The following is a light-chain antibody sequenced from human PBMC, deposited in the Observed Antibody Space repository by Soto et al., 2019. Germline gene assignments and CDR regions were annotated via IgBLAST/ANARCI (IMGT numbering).Light chain of an antibody. Sequence: DIQMTQSPSTLSASVGDRVTITCRASQSISSWLAWYQQKPGKAPKLLIYKASSLESGVPSRFSGSGSGTEFTLTINRLQPDDFATYYCQQYYSYAYTFGQGTKLEIK. CDR3: QQYYSYAYT. J-gene: IGKJ2*01. CDR1: QSISSW. V-gene: IGKV1-5*03. CDR2: KAS.